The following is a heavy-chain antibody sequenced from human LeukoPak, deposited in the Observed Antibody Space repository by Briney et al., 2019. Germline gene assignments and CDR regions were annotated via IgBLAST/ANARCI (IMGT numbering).Heavy chain of an antibody. D-gene: IGHD3-3*01. Sequence: PGRSLRLSCAASGFTFSSYGMHWVRQAPGKGLEWVAVIWYDGSNKYYADSVKGRFTISRDNSKTTLYLQMNSLRAEDTAVYYCAKETYYDFWSGLPDGYWGQGTLVTVSS. CDR1: GFTFSSYG. V-gene: IGHV3-33*06. CDR3: AKETYYDFWSGLPDGY. CDR2: IWYDGSNK. J-gene: IGHJ4*02.